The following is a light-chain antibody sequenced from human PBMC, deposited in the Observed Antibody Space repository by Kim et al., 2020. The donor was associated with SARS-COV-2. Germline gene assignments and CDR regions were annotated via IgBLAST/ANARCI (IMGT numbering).Light chain of an antibody. J-gene: IGLJ2*01. CDR3: NSFTSSRTVI. V-gene: IGLV2-14*01. Sequence: GQTITISYNGTSIDVCCYKYVSWYQQPPGKAPKLIIYEVTLRPSGVSNRFSGFKSGNTAYLTISGLQAEHEADYYCNSFTSSRTVIFGGGTQLTVL. CDR2: EVT. CDR1: SIDVCCYKY.